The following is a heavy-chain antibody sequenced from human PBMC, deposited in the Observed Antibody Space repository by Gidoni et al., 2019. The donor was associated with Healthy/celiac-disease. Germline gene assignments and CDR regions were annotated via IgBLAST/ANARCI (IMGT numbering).Heavy chain of an antibody. Sequence: EVQLVESGGGLVKPGGSLRLSCAASGFTFSTAWMSWVRQAPGKGLEWVGRIKSKTDGGTTDYAAPVKGRFTISRDDSKNTLYLQMNSLKTEDTAVYYCTTVGSGSYYGGFFDYWGQGTLVTVSS. CDR1: GFTFSTAW. CDR3: TTVGSGSYYGGFFDY. D-gene: IGHD3-10*01. J-gene: IGHJ4*02. V-gene: IGHV3-15*01. CDR2: IKSKTDGGTT.